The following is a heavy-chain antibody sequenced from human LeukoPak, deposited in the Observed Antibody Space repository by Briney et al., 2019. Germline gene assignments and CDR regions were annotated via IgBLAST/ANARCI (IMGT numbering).Heavy chain of an antibody. CDR3: ARDGFWSGPDAFDI. D-gene: IGHD3-3*01. CDR2: IYYSGST. V-gene: IGHV4-30-4*08. Sequence: PSGTLSLTCAVSGGSISSGDYLWSWVRQPPGKGLEWIGYIYYSGSTDYNPSLKSRVTISVGTSKNQFSLKLSSVTAADTAVYYCARDGFWSGPDAFDIWGQGTMVTVSS. J-gene: IGHJ3*02. CDR1: GGSISSGDYL.